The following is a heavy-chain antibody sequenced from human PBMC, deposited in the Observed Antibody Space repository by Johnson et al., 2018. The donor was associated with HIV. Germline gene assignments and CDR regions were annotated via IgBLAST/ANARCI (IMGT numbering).Heavy chain of an antibody. V-gene: IGHV3-43D*03. J-gene: IGHJ3*02. CDR1: GFTFDDYA. CDR2: ISWDGGST. Sequence: VQLVESVGGVVQPGRSLRLSCAASGFTFDDYAMHWVRQAPGKGLEWVSLISWDGGSTYYADSVKGRFTISRDNSKNTLYLQMNSLRAEDTAVYYCARDLLSRAFDIWGQGAMVTVSS. CDR3: ARDLLSRAFDI.